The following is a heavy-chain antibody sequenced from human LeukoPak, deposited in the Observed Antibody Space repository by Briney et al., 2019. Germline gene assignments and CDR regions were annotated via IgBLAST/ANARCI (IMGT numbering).Heavy chain of an antibody. CDR1: GFTFSSYA. Sequence: GGSLRLSCAASGFTFSSYAMSWVRQAPGKGLEWVSAISGSGGSTYYADSVKGWFTISRDNSKSTLYLQMNSLRAEDTAVYYCAKQGPGIAARRELQHWGQGTLVTVSS. V-gene: IGHV3-23*01. CDR2: ISGSGGST. J-gene: IGHJ1*01. CDR3: AKQGPGIAARRELQH. D-gene: IGHD6-6*01.